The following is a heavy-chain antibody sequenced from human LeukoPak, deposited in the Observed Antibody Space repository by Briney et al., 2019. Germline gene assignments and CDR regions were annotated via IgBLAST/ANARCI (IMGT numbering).Heavy chain of an antibody. D-gene: IGHD3-10*01. J-gene: IGHJ4*02. Sequence: GGSLRLSCAASGFTFSSSAMSWVRQAPGKGLEWVAFIRYDGSNKYYADSVKGRFTISRDNSKNTLYLQMNSLRAEDTAVYYCAKDPSAMVRGVIFFDYWGQGTLVTVSS. CDR3: AKDPSAMVRGVIFFDY. CDR2: IRYDGSNK. CDR1: GFTFSSSA. V-gene: IGHV3-30*02.